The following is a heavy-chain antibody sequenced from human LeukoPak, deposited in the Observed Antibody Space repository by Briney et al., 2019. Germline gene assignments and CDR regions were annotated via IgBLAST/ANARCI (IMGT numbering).Heavy chain of an antibody. CDR1: GFTFSSYS. CDR2: ISSSSSYI. Sequence: KSGGSLRLSCAASGFTFSSYSMNWVRQAPGKGLEWVSSISSSSSYIKYADSVKGRFTISRDNAKDSLYLQMNSLRAEDTAVYYCARAYDYGDYLGVQRQAFDIWGQGTMVTVSS. J-gene: IGHJ3*02. V-gene: IGHV3-21*01. CDR3: ARAYDYGDYLGVQRQAFDI. D-gene: IGHD4-17*01.